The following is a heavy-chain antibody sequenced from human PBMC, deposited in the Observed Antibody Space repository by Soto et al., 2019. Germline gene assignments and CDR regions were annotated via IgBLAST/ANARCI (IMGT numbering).Heavy chain of an antibody. CDR3: ARDAADILTGYFYFDY. V-gene: IGHV1-3*01. D-gene: IGHD3-9*01. CDR1: GYTFTSYA. J-gene: IGHJ4*02. CDR2: INAGNGNT. Sequence: ASVKVSCKASGYTFTSYAMHWVRQAPGQRLEWMGWINAGNGNTKYSQKFQGRVTITRDTSASTAYMELSSLRSEDTAVYYCARDAADILTGYFYFDYWGQGTLVTVS.